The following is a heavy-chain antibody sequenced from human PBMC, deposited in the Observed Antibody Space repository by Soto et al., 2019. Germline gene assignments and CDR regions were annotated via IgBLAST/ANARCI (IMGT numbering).Heavy chain of an antibody. CDR3: ASRDPGTSVDY. Sequence: PSETLSLTCAVSGGSFTSNSWWTWVRQPAGQGLEWIGEIYRTGSTNYNPSLKSRVTISLDKPENQFSLKATSLTAADTAVYYCASRDPGTSVDYWGQGTVVTVSS. V-gene: IGHV4-4*02. CDR2: IYRTGST. J-gene: IGHJ4*02. D-gene: IGHD1-7*01. CDR1: GGSFTSNSW.